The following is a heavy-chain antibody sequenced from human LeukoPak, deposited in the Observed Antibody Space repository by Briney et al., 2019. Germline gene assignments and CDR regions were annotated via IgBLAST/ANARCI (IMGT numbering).Heavy chain of an antibody. CDR3: ATALAVAEIDY. Sequence: SETLSLTCAVHGGSFSGYYWSWIRQPSGKGLEWIGEINHSGSTNYNPSLKSRVTISVDTSKNQFSLKLSSVTAADTAVYYCATALAVAEIDYWGQGTLVTVSS. D-gene: IGHD6-19*01. CDR1: GGSFSGYY. V-gene: IGHV4-34*01. CDR2: INHSGST. J-gene: IGHJ4*02.